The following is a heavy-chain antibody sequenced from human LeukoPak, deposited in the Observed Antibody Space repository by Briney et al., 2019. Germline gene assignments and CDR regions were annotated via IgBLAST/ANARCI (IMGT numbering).Heavy chain of an antibody. V-gene: IGHV1-18*01. CDR2: ISAYDGNT. D-gene: IGHD2-15*01. CDR3: ARDVLGYCSGSCYSRGYFDY. Sequence: ASVKVSCKASGYTFTSYGISWVRQAPGQGLEWMGWISAYDGNTNYAQKLQGRVTMTTDTSTSTAYMELRSLRSDDTAVYYCARDVLGYCSGSCYSRGYFDYWGQGTLVTVSS. J-gene: IGHJ4*02. CDR1: GYTFTSYG.